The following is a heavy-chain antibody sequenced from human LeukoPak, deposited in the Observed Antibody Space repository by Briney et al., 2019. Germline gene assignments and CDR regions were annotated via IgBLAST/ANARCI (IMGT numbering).Heavy chain of an antibody. CDR1: DASISSGTYY. V-gene: IGHV4-39*07. CDR2: IYYSGST. CDR3: ARNRGYSGYDN. J-gene: IGHJ4*02. D-gene: IGHD5-12*01. Sequence: SQTLSLTCTVSDASISSGTYYWSWIRQPAGKGLEWIGSIYYSGSTYYNPSLKSRVTISVDTSKNQFSLKLSSVTAADTAVYYCARNRGYSGYDNWGQGTLVTVSS.